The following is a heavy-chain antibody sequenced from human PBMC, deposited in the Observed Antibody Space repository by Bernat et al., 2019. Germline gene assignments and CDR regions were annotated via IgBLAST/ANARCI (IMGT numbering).Heavy chain of an antibody. Sequence: EVQLVESGGGLVQPGGSLKLSCAASGFTFSGSAMHRVRQASGKGLEWVGRIRSKAHSYATAYAASVKGRFTISRDDSKNTAYLQMNSLKTEDTAVYYCTSNGLVGYFVRYYFDYWGPGTLVTVSS. V-gene: IGHV3-73*01. J-gene: IGHJ4*02. CDR2: IRSKAHSYAT. CDR1: GFTFSGSA. CDR3: TSNGLVGYFVRYYFDY. D-gene: IGHD1-26*01.